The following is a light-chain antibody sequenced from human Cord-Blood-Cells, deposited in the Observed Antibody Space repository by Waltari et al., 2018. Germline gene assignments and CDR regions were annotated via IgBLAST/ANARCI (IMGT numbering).Light chain of an antibody. Sequence: DMESNQSPSSLSLFAGDIVNITCRVSQGISSYLNWYRQKPGKVPKLLIYSPSNLQSGVPSRFSGSGSGTDFTLTICSLQPEDVATYYGQRTYNAPPFDPGTKVDIK. V-gene: IGKV1-27*01. CDR1: QGISSY. CDR3: QRTYNAPP. J-gene: IGKJ3*01. CDR2: SPS.